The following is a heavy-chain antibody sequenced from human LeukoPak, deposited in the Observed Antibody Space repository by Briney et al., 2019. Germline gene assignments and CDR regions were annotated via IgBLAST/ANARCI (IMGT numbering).Heavy chain of an antibody. CDR1: GYTFTGYY. CDR3: ATAIAAAGTPDY. J-gene: IGHJ4*02. V-gene: IGHV1-2*02. CDR2: INPNSGGT. Sequence: GASVKVSCKASGYTFTGYYMHWVRQAPGQGLEWMGWINPNSGGTNYAQKFQGRVTMTRDTSISTAYMELSRLRSDDTAVYYCATAIAAAGTPDYWGQETLVTVSS. D-gene: IGHD6-13*01.